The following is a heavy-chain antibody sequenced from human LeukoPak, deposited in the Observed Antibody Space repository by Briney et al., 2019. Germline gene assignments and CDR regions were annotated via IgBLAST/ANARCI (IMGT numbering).Heavy chain of an antibody. CDR3: AKVGYYDSSALGTFQH. D-gene: IGHD3-22*01. V-gene: IGHV3-30*02. CDR1: GFTFSSYG. CDR2: IRYDGSNK. Sequence: PGGSLRLSCAASGFTFSSYGMHWVRQAPGKGLEWVAFIRYDGSNKYYADSVKGRFTISRDNSKNTLYLQMNSLRAEDTAVYYCAKVGYYDSSALGTFQHWGQDTLVTVSS. J-gene: IGHJ1*01.